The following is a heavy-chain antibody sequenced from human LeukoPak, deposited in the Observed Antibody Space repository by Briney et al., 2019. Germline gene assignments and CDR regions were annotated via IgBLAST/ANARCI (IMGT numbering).Heavy chain of an antibody. D-gene: IGHD2-2*01. CDR1: GGSVTTYY. CDR2: IFYNGNT. J-gene: IGHJ5*02. CDR3: VRGGAHYQLPHWWFDP. V-gene: IGHV4-59*02. Sequence: SETLSLTCTVSGGSVTTYYWTWIRQPPGKGLEWIGYIFYNGNTKYNPALNSRVTMSVDTSKNQFSLRMSSVTAADTAVYYCVRGGAHYQLPHWWFDPWGQGTLVTVSP.